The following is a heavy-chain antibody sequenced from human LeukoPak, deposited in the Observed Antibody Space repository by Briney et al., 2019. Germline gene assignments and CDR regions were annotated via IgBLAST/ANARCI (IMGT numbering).Heavy chain of an antibody. Sequence: PGGSLRLSCAASGFTFSSYWMSWVRQAPGKGLEWVANIKQDGSEKYYVDSVKGRFTISRDNAKNSLYLQMNSLRAEDTAVYYCAREDSSSSWYGGEFDYWGQGTLVTVSS. CDR2: IKQDGSEK. V-gene: IGHV3-7*03. CDR1: GFTFSSYW. J-gene: IGHJ4*02. CDR3: AREDSSSSWYGGEFDY. D-gene: IGHD6-13*01.